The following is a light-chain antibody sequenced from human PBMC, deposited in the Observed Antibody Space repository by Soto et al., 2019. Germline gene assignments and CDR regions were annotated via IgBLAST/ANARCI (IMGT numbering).Light chain of an antibody. CDR1: SGDVGGYNY. J-gene: IGLJ2*01. CDR3: QSYDSGLSVVV. Sequence: QSVLSQPRSVSGSPGQSVTISCTGTSGDVGGYNYVSWYQQNPGKAPKLMIYYVTERPSGVPDRFSGSKSGNTASLTISGLQTEDEADYYCQSYDSGLSVVVFGGGTKLTVL. CDR2: YVT. V-gene: IGLV2-11*01.